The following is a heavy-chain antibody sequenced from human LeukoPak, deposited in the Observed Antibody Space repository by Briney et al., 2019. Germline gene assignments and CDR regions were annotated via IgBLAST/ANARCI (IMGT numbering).Heavy chain of an antibody. V-gene: IGHV4-59*01. D-gene: IGHD3-22*01. J-gene: IGHJ4*02. CDR1: GGSISSYY. CDR2: IFYSGST. Sequence: SETLSLTCTVSGGSISSYYWSWIRQPPGKGLEWIGYIFYSGSTNYNPSLKSRVTISVDTSKNQFSLKLSSVTAADTAVYYCARVDYYDSSGYYYDYWGQGTLVTVSS. CDR3: ARVDYYDSSGYYYDY.